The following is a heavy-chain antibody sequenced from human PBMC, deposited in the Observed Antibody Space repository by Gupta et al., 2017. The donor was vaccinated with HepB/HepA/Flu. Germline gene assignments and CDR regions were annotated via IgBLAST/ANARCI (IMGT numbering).Heavy chain of an antibody. CDR3: ARRSYYRDDCRYLYGMDV. J-gene: IGHJ6*02. CDR1: GGSIRSYY. D-gene: IGHD1-26*01. V-gene: IGHV4-59*01. Sequence: QVQLQESGPGLVKPSETLSLTCTVSGGSIRSYYWSWIRQPPGKGLEWIGYIYYSGSTSYNPSLKSRVTLSVDASKNKFSLKLNSVTAEEKEVYYCARRSYYRDDCRYLYGMDVWGQGTTVTVSS. CDR2: IYYSGST.